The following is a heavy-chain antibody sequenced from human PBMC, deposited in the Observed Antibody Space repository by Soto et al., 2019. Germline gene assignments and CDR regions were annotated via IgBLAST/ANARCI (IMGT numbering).Heavy chain of an antibody. Sequence: WGSLRLSCVASGFIFINCWIYFGRQAPGMGLVWVSHINSDGSYTTYADSVKGRFTISRDNAKNTLYLQMNSLRAEDTAVYYCVRAIGHYGMDVWGRGTTVTVSS. CDR3: VRAIGHYGMDV. CDR2: INSDGSYT. V-gene: IGHV3-74*01. D-gene: IGHD3-22*01. CDR1: GFIFINCW. J-gene: IGHJ6*02.